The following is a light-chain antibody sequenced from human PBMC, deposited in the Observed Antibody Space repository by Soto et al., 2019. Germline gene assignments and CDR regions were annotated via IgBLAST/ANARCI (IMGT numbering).Light chain of an antibody. V-gene: IGKV1-9*01. J-gene: IGKJ4*01. Sequence: QLTQSPSSLSASVGARVTITCRASQGISSYLAWYQQQPGKAPKLLIYAASTLQIGVPSRFSGSGSGSDFTLTISSLQPEDFATYYCQQLNSYPLTFGGGTKVEIK. CDR3: QQLNSYPLT. CDR2: AAS. CDR1: QGISSY.